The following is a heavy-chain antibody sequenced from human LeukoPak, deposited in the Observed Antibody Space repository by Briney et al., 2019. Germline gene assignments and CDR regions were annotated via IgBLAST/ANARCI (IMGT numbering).Heavy chain of an antibody. CDR1: GGSISSSSYY. CDR2: IYYSGST. J-gene: IGHJ5*02. CDR3: ARHIRKVFRGVRNNWFDP. Sequence: PSETLSLTCTVSGGSISSSSYYWGWIRQPPGKGLEWIGSIYYSGSTYHNPSLKSRVTISVDTSKNQFSLKLSSVTAADTAVYYCARHIRKVFRGVRNNWFDPWGQGSLVTVSS. D-gene: IGHD3-10*01. V-gene: IGHV4-39*01.